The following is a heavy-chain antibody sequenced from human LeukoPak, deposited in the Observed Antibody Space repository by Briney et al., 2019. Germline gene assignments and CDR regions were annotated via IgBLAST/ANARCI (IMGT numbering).Heavy chain of an antibody. CDR1: GGSFSGYY. V-gene: IGHV4-34*01. D-gene: IGHD3-10*01. J-gene: IGHJ4*02. CDR2: INRSGST. CDR3: ARCGSGLPLPLDY. Sequence: QPSETLSLTCAVYGGSFSGYYWSWIRQPPGKGLEWIGEINRSGSTNYNPSLKSQVTISVDTSKNQFSLKLSSVTAADTAVYYCARCGSGLPLPLDYWGQGTLVTVSS.